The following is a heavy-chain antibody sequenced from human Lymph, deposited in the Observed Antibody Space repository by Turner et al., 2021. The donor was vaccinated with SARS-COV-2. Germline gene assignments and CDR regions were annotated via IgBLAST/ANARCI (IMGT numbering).Heavy chain of an antibody. CDR1: GFTFSNAW. J-gene: IGHJ4*02. CDR2: SKTKTDGGTT. V-gene: IGHV3-15*01. CDR3: TTHSAPDY. D-gene: IGHD6-13*01. Sequence: EVQLVASGGGLVTLGGSLNLSCAACGFTFSNAWMTWVRQAPGKGLEWVGRSKTKTDGGTTDYAAPVKGRFTISRDDSKNTLYLQMNSLKTEDTAVYYCTTHSAPDYWGQGTLVTVSS.